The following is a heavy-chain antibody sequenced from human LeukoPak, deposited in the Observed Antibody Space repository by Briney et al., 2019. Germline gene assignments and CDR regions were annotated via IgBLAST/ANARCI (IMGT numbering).Heavy chain of an antibody. CDR2: ISDNSGNT. J-gene: IGHJ4*02. Sequence: GGSLRLSCEASGFTFSNYGMSWVRQAPGQGLEWVSAISDNSGNTYYADSVKGRFTISRDNAKNSLYLQMNSLRAEDTAVYYCASSADVGYWGQGTLVTVSS. CDR3: ASSADVGY. V-gene: IGHV3-23*01. D-gene: IGHD3-10*01. CDR1: GFTFSNYG.